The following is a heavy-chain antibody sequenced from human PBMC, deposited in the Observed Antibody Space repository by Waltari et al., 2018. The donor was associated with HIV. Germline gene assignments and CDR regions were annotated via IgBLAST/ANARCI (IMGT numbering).Heavy chain of an antibody. CDR3: AREGNYYGYED. V-gene: IGHV4-59*01. CDR2: IYYRGST. Sequence: QVQLQESGPGLVKPSETLSLICTVSGGSMNNYYWNWIRQPPGKALEWISSIYYRGSTNYNPSLKGRVAISVDTSKKQFYLNLRSVTAADTAVYFCAREGNYYGYEDWGQGTLVTVSS. J-gene: IGHJ4*02. D-gene: IGHD3-16*01. CDR1: GGSMNNYY.